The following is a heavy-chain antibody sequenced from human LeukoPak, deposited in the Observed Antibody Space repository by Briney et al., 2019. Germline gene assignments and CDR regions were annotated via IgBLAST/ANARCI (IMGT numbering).Heavy chain of an antibody. CDR2: VFWDDDK. CDR1: GFSLSTNGMG. V-gene: IGHV2-5*02. CDR3: AHRLPAGTYFDY. J-gene: IGHJ4*02. Sequence: SGPTLVNPTQTLTLTCTFSGFSLSTNGMGVGWIRQPPGKALEWLALVFWDDDKRYSPSLKSRLTITKDTSKNQVVLTMTNMDPVDTATYYCAHRLPAGTYFDYWGQGTLVTVS. D-gene: IGHD3-10*01.